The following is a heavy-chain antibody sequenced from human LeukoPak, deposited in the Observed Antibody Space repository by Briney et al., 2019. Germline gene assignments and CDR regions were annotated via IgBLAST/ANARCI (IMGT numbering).Heavy chain of an antibody. CDR1: GYTFTGYY. D-gene: IGHD3-16*01. V-gene: IGHV1-8*02. CDR3: ARESRRRGNY. Sequence: ASVKVSCKASGYTFTGYYMHWVRQATGQGLEWMGWMNPNSGNTGYAQKFQGRVTMTRNTSISTAYMELSSLRSEDTAVYYCARESRRRGNYWGQGTLVTVSS. J-gene: IGHJ4*02. CDR2: MNPNSGNT.